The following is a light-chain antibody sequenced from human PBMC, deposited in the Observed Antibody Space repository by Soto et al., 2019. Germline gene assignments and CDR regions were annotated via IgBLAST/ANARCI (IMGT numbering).Light chain of an antibody. V-gene: IGLV2-14*01. CDR3: RSYTSSSTVV. CDR2: DVS. J-gene: IGLJ2*01. CDR1: SSDVGGYNY. Sequence: QSALTQPASVSGSPGQSITISCTGTSSDVGGYNYVSWYQQHPGKAQQLMIYDVSNRPSGVSNRFSCSKSGNTASLTISGLPAEDEADYCCRSYTSSSTVVFGGGTKLTVL.